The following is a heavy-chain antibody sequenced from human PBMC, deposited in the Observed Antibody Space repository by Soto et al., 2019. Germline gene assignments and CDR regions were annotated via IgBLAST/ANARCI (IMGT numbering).Heavy chain of an antibody. CDR2: VSHDGRKT. D-gene: IGHD7-27*01. J-gene: IGHJ6*02. CDR3: ARDLRQGASGATVYGMEG. CDR1: GFIFSNNG. V-gene: IGHV3-30*03. Sequence: QVQLVESGGGEVQPGTSLRLSCIASGFIFSNNGMHWVRQAPGKGLEWVALVSHDGRKTFYADSVKGRLTIYRDNSKNTVYLNMNNLRREDTAVYRCARDLRQGASGATVYGMEGWGQGTTVTVSS.